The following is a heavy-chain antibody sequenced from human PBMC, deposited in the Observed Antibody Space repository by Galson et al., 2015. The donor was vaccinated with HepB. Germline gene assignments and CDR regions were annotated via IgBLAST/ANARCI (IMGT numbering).Heavy chain of an antibody. CDR2: IDFRGRT. J-gene: IGHJ6*02. CDR1: GESFSNYN. D-gene: IGHD2-2*01. CDR3: ARPGYCSSTICTGHMDV. V-gene: IGHV4-34*04. Sequence: ETLSLTCAVYGESFSNYNWNGIRQAPGKGLEGIGEIDFRGRTRNNPSLKSRATISVDTSKNQFSLHVRSVTAADTAVYFCARPGYCSSTICTGHMDVWGQGTTVTVSS.